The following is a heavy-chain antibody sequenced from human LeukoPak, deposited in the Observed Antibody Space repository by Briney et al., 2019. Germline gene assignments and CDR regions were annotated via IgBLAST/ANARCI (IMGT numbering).Heavy chain of an antibody. CDR2: THHSGST. Sequence: SETLSLTCTVSGYSISSGYYWGWIRQPPGKGLEWIGSTHHSGSTYYNPSLKSRVTTSVDTSKNQFSLKLSSVTAADTAVYYCARAPSSGYYPVAFDIWGQGTMVTVSS. CDR1: GYSISSGYY. D-gene: IGHD3-22*01. J-gene: IGHJ3*02. V-gene: IGHV4-38-2*02. CDR3: ARAPSSGYYPVAFDI.